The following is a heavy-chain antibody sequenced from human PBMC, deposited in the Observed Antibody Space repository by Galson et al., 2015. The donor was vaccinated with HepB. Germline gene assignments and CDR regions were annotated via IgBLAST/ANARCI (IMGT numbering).Heavy chain of an antibody. CDR1: GFTFDDYA. V-gene: IGHV3-9*01. CDR2: INWNSDSL. Sequence: SLRLSCAASGFTFDDYAMHWVRQAPGKGLEWVSYINWNSDSLDYADSVRGRFTISRDNAKNSLYLEMHSLRPEDTALYYCAKASARGSYYYYYGVDVLGQGTTVTVSS. CDR3: AKASARGSYYYYYGVDV. J-gene: IGHJ6*02. D-gene: IGHD2-15*01.